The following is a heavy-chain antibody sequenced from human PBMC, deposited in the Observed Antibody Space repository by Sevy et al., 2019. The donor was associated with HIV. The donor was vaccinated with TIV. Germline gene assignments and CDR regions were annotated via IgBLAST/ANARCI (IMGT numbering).Heavy chain of an antibody. CDR2: INPSGGST. CDR3: ARDHTVSCSSWYGAFDI. D-gene: IGHD6-13*01. CDR1: GYTFTSYY. Sequence: ATVKVSCKASGYTFTSYYMHWVRQAPGQGLEWMGIINPSGGSTSYAQKFQGRVTMTRDTSTSTVYMELSSLRSEDTAVYYCARDHTVSCSSWYGAFDIWGQGTMVTVSS. V-gene: IGHV1-46*01. J-gene: IGHJ3*02.